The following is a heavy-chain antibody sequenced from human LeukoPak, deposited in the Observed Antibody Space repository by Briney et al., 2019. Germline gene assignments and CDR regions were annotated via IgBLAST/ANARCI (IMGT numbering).Heavy chain of an antibody. Sequence: GGSLRLSCAASGFTFSSYTMHCVRQAPGTGLEWVAVISYDGNNKYYADSVKGRFAISRDNSNNTLYLQMNSLRAEDTAVYYCARVGGGSWDLGYWGQGTLVTVSS. V-gene: IGHV3-30*09. CDR1: GFTFSSYT. D-gene: IGHD2-15*01. CDR3: ARVGGGSWDLGY. J-gene: IGHJ4*02. CDR2: ISYDGNNK.